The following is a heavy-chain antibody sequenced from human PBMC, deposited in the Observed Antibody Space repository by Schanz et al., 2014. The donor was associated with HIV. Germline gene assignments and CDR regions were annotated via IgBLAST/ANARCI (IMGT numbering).Heavy chain of an antibody. V-gene: IGHV4-34*02. CDR3: ARATTDPFQPTYYFDS. CDR1: GGSLTDYY. CDR2: INDSGDT. D-gene: IGHD1-1*01. Sequence: QVQLQQWGTGLLKPSETLSRTCAVYGGSLTDYYWSWIRQPPGKGLEWIGEINDSGDTNFNPSLKSRVTISVDTSLRQFSLTLTSVTAADTAVYFCARATTDPFQPTYYFDSWGQGTLVTVSS. J-gene: IGHJ4*02.